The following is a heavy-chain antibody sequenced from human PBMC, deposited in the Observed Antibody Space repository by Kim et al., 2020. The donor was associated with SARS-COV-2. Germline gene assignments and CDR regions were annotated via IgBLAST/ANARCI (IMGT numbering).Heavy chain of an antibody. J-gene: IGHJ4*02. V-gene: IGHV4-30-2*05. CDR3: ARGPPIGGGDCYSH. Sequence: PSPKSRVTISIDTSKNQFSLKLSSVTAADTAVYYCARGPPIGGGDCYSHWGQGTLVTVSS. D-gene: IGHD2-21*02.